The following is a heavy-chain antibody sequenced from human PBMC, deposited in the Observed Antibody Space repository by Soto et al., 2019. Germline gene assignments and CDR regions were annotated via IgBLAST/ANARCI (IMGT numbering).Heavy chain of an antibody. CDR2: IYYSGST. Sequence: KPSETLAVTGTFSVGSISIYYWSWIRQPPGKGLELIGYIYYSGSTNYNPSLKSRVTISVDTSKNQFSLKLSSVTAADTAVYYCARESCSGGSCYDGWGQGTLVTVSS. J-gene: IGHJ4*02. CDR3: ARESCSGGSCYDG. D-gene: IGHD2-15*01. V-gene: IGHV4-59*01. CDR1: VGSISIYY.